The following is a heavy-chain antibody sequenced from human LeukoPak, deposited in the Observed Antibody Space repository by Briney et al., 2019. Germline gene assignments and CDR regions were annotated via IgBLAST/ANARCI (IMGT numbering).Heavy chain of an antibody. CDR3: AREIHSSGPFDY. Sequence: SVKVSCKASGGTFSSYAISWVRQAPGQGLEWMGGIIPIFGTANYAQKFQGRVTITADESTSTAYMELSSLRSEDTAVYYCAREIHSSGPFDYWGQGTLVTVSS. CDR2: IIPIFGTA. D-gene: IGHD6-19*01. J-gene: IGHJ4*02. CDR1: GGTFSSYA. V-gene: IGHV1-69*13.